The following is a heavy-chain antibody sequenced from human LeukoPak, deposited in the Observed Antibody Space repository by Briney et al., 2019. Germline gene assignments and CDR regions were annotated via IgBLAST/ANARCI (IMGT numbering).Heavy chain of an antibody. Sequence: SQTLSLTCTVSDGSISSGSYYWSWIRQPAGKGLEWIGRIYTSGSTNYNPSLKSRVTISVDTSKNQFSLKLSSVTAADTAVYYCARDIVVVVAATWFDPWGQGTLVTVSS. V-gene: IGHV4-61*02. CDR3: ARDIVVVVAATWFDP. CDR1: DGSISSGSYY. CDR2: IYTSGST. J-gene: IGHJ5*02. D-gene: IGHD2-15*01.